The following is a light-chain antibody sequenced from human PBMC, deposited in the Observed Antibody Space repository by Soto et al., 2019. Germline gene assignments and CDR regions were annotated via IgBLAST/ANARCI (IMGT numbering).Light chain of an antibody. CDR2: GNN. CDR1: SSNIGAGYD. V-gene: IGLV1-40*01. Sequence: QSVLTQPPSVSGAPGQRVTISCTGSSSNIGAGYDVHWYQQLPGTAPKLLTFGNNNRPSGVPDRFSGSKSGTSASLAITGLQAEDEADYYCQTYDSSLSGVVFGGGTKLTVL. J-gene: IGLJ2*01. CDR3: QTYDSSLSGVV.